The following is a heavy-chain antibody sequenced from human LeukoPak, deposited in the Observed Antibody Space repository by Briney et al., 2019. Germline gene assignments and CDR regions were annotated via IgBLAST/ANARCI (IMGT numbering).Heavy chain of an antibody. J-gene: IGHJ3*02. D-gene: IGHD6-19*01. V-gene: IGHV5-51*01. CDR3: ASVDSSGWLTEAFDI. CDR1: GYSFTRYW. CDR2: IYPGDSDT. Sequence: GESLKISCKASGYSFTRYWIGWVRQKPGKGLEWMGIIYPGDSDTRNRPSFQGQVAISADKSISTAYLQWSSLKASDTAMYYCASVDSSGWLTEAFDIWGQGTMVTVSS.